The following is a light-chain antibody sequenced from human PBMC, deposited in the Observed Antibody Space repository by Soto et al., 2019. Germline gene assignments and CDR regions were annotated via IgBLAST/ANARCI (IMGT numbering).Light chain of an antibody. CDR1: QSISSS. Sequence: EIVITQSPATLSVSPGDRATLSCRASQSISSSLASYQQKPGQAPRLLMFRTASRATGFPARFSGSGSGTEFNLTISSLQSEDFGVYYCQQYNNWSRSTFGGGTKVDIK. CDR2: RTA. CDR3: QQYNNWSRST. V-gene: IGKV3-15*01. J-gene: IGKJ4*01.